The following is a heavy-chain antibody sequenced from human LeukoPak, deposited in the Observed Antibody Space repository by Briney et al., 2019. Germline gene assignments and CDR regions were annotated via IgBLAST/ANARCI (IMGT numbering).Heavy chain of an antibody. CDR3: ASLLKPGSQQLAPLFDY. D-gene: IGHD6-13*01. Sequence: PSETLSLTCAVYGGSFSGYWSWIRQPPGKGLEWIGEINHSGSTNYNPSLKSRVTISVDTSKNQFSLKLSTVTAADTAVYYCASLLKPGSQQLAPLFDYWGQGTLVTVSS. V-gene: IGHV4-34*01. J-gene: IGHJ4*02. CDR2: INHSGST. CDR1: GGSFSGY.